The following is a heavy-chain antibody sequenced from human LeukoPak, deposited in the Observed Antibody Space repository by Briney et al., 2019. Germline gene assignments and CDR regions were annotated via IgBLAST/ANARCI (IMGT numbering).Heavy chain of an antibody. CDR2: ISYDGSNK. D-gene: IGHD5-12*01. J-gene: IGHJ6*02. V-gene: IGHV3-30*18. Sequence: GGSLRLSCAASGFTFSSYGMHWVRQAPGKGLEWVAVISYDGSNKYYAESVKGRFTISRDNSKNTLYLQMNSLRAEDTAVYYCAKGDRRIVATISVLHDAAGYYYYGMDVWGQGTTVTVSS. CDR1: GFTFSSYG. CDR3: AKGDRRIVATISVLHDAAGYYYYGMDV.